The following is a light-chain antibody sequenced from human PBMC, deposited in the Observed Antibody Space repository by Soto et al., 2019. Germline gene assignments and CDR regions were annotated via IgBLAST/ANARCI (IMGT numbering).Light chain of an antibody. CDR3: QQYNTYPWT. Sequence: DIQMTQSPSTLSASVGDRVTITCRASHSINSWLAWYQQKPGKAPKLLIYKASTLESGVPSRFSGSGSGTEFTLTISSLQPDDFATYYCQQYNTYPWTFGQGTNVEIK. CDR1: HSINSW. CDR2: KAS. V-gene: IGKV1-5*03. J-gene: IGKJ1*01.